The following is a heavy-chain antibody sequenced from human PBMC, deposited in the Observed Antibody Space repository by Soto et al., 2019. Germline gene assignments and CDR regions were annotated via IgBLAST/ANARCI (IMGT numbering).Heavy chain of an antibody. CDR2: IYSGGST. V-gene: IGHV3-53*02. CDR3: ARQGPYYGAHGKNGKYYFDY. J-gene: IGHJ4*02. D-gene: IGHD4-17*01. CDR1: GFTVSSNY. Sequence: EVQLVETGGGLIQPGGSLRLSCAASGFTVSSNYMSWVRQAPGKGLEWVSVIYSGGSTYYADSVKGRFTISRDNSKNTLYLQMNSLRAEDTAVYYCARQGPYYGAHGKNGKYYFDYWGQGTLVTVSS.